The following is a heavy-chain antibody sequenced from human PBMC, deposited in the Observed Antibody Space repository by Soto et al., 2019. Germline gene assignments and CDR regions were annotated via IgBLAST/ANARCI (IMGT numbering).Heavy chain of an antibody. CDR1: GGTFSSYA. V-gene: IGHV1-69*13. D-gene: IGHD5-12*01. CDR2: IIPIFGTA. CDR3: VGGATWNYYYYGMDV. Sequence: SVKVSCKASGGTFSSYAISWVRQAPGQGLEWMGGIIPIFGTANYAQKFQGRVTITADESTSTAYMELSSLRSEDTAVYYCVGGATWNYYYYGMDVWGQGTTVTVSS. J-gene: IGHJ6*02.